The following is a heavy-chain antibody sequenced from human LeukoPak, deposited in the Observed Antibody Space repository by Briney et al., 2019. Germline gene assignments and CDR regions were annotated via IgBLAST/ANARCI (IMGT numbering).Heavy chain of an antibody. J-gene: IGHJ4*02. CDR1: GGSISSYY. Sequence: SETLSLTCTVSGGSISSYYWSWIRQPPGKGLEWIGYIYYSGSTYYNPSLKSRVTISVDTSKNQFSLKLSSVTAADTAVYYCARHKLFGGNSFDYWGQGTLVTVSS. V-gene: IGHV4-59*08. D-gene: IGHD4-23*01. CDR3: ARHKLFGGNSFDY. CDR2: IYYSGST.